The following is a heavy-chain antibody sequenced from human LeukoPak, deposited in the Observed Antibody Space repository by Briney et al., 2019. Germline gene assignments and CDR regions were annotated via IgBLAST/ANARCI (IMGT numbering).Heavy chain of an antibody. J-gene: IGHJ4*02. CDR3: ARGIGDSSGYLVLLYYFDY. V-gene: IGHV1-2*02. Sequence: ASVKVSCKASGYTFTSYGISWVRQAPGQGLEWMGWINPNSGGTHYAQKFQGRVTMTRDTSISTAYMELSRLRSDDTAVYFCARGIGDSSGYLVLLYYFDYWGQGTLVTVSS. CDR1: GYTFTSYG. D-gene: IGHD3-22*01. CDR2: INPNSGGT.